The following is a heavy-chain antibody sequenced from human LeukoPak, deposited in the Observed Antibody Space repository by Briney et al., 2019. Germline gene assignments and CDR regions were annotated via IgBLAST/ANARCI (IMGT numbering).Heavy chain of an antibody. Sequence: GGSLRLSCAASGFSLSSYDMNWVRQAPGKGLEWVSSISTSSTFIYYTYPVKGRFTISRDNAKNSLYLQMNSLSAEDTAVYYCERADCSSSTCYLRSSWFDPWGQGTLVTVSS. J-gene: IGHJ5*02. CDR1: GFSLSSYD. CDR2: ISTSSTFI. V-gene: IGHV3-21*01. CDR3: ERADCSSSTCYLRSSWFDP. D-gene: IGHD2/OR15-2a*01.